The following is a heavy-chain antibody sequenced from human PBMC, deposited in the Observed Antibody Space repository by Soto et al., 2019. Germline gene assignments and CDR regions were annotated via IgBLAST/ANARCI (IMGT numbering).Heavy chain of an antibody. D-gene: IGHD1-26*01. Sequence: SETLSLTCTVSGGSISSYYWSWIRQPPGKGLEWIGYIYYSGSTNYNPSLKSRVTISVDTSKNQFSLKLSSVTAADTAVYYCARHNREAVGLYYFDYWGQGTLVTVSS. CDR3: ARHNREAVGLYYFDY. J-gene: IGHJ4*02. CDR2: IYYSGST. CDR1: GGSISSYY. V-gene: IGHV4-59*08.